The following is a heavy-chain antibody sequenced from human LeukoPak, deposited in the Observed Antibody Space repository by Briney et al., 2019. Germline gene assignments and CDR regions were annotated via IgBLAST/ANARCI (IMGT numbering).Heavy chain of an antibody. Sequence: SDTLSLTCTVSGRSISSRSYYWPWIRQPPGKGLGSIVSIYCSRITYYNPALKSRATISVDTSKYQYPLKLSPGTAAAAAVYYCARRSWCFFDYWGQGTLVTVSS. CDR2: IYCSRIT. CDR1: GRSISSRSYY. V-gene: IGHV4-39*01. D-gene: IGHD6-13*01. CDR3: ARRSWCFFDY. J-gene: IGHJ4*02.